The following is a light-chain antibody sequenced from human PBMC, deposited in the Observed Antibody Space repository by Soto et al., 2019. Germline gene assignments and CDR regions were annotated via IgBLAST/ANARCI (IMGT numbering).Light chain of an antibody. CDR3: QQYNNWLGT. J-gene: IGKJ2*01. CDR1: QTVSTT. V-gene: IGKV3-15*01. Sequence: EIVMTQSPATLSVSPGERATLSCRASQTVSTTLAWYQQKPGQAPRLLIYGASTRATGIPARFSGSGSGTEFTLTISSLQSEDSAVYYCQQYNNWLGTFGQGTKLEIK. CDR2: GAS.